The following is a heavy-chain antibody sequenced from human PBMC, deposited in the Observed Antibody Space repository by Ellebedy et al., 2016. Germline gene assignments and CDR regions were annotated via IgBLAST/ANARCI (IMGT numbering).Heavy chain of an antibody. CDR2: IYSGGST. V-gene: IGHV3-53*05. CDR1: GFIFSNKY. Sequence: GGSLRLSCAASGFIFSNKYMSWVRQAPGKGLEWVSVIYSGGSTYYADSVKGRFTISRDNAKNSLYLQMNSLRAEDTALYYCAKDSSGWYGRDGLGFDPWGQGTLVTVSS. J-gene: IGHJ5*02. CDR3: AKDSSGWYGRDGLGFDP. D-gene: IGHD6-19*01.